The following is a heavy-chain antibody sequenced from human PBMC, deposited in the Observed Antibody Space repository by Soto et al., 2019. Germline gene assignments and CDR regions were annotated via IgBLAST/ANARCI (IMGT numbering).Heavy chain of an antibody. V-gene: IGHV3-23*01. CDR2: IRASPTNT. CDR1: EFSFSSYA. Sequence: GGSLRLSCAASEFSFSSYAMAWVRQAPGKGLEWVSAIRASPTNTYYADSVKGRFTISRDNFKNILYLQMTSLRADDTAVYFCAKEDPRAPTFWFFDFWGRGTLVTVSS. D-gene: IGHD3-3*02. CDR3: AKEDPRAPTFWFFDF. J-gene: IGHJ2*01.